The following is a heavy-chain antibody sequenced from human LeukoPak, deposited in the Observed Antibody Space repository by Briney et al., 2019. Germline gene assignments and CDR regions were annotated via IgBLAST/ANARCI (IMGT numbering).Heavy chain of an antibody. J-gene: IGHJ6*02. D-gene: IGHD2-8*01. V-gene: IGHV1-18*01. CDR1: GYTFTSYG. CDR2: ISAYNGNT. Sequence: GASVNVSCKASGYTFTSYGISWVRQAPGQGLEWMGWISAYNGNTNYVQKYQGRVTMTTDTSTRTAYMELRSLRSDDTAVYYCARVVRSDSFDYDYYYAMDVWGQGTTVTVSS. CDR3: ARVVRSDSFDYDYYYAMDV.